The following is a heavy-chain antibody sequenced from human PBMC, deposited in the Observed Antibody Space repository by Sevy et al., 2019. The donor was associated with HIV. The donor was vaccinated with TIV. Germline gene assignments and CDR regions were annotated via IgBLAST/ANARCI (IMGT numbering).Heavy chain of an antibody. V-gene: IGHV3-23*01. J-gene: IGHJ4*02. Sequence: GGSLRLSCAASGFTFSNYAMSWVRKAPGKGLEWVSAVSGSGGSTYYAESVKGRFTISRDNSKNTLSLQMNSLRAEDTAVYYCAIEDVATIYGFYDHWGQGTLVTVSS. D-gene: IGHD5-12*01. CDR3: AIEDVATIYGFYDH. CDR2: VSGSGGST. CDR1: GFTFSNYA.